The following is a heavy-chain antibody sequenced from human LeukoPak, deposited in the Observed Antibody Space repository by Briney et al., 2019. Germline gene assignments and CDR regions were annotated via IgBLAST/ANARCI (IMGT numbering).Heavy chain of an antibody. CDR3: ARGKAQALDY. V-gene: IGHV3-53*01. CDR1: GFTVSSNY. CDR2: IYSGGST. J-gene: IGHJ4*02. D-gene: IGHD3-3*02. Sequence: PGGSLRLSCAASGFTVSSNYMTWVRQAPGKGLESVSIIYSGGSTYYADSVKGRFTISRDNSKNTLYLQMNSLRAEDTAVYYCARGKAQALDYWGQGTPVTVSS.